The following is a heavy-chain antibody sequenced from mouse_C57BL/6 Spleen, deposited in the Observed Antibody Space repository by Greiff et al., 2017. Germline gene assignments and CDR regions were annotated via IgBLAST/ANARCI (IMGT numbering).Heavy chain of an antibody. D-gene: IGHD2-4*01. CDR2: RLPGSGST. CDR3: ARMGTSTMITTRVYYFDY. J-gene: IGHJ2*01. CDR1: GYTFTGYW. V-gene: IGHV1-9*01. Sequence: QVQLQQSGAELMKPGASVKLSCKATGYTFTGYWIEWVKQRPGHGLAWIGERLPGSGSTNSNEKFKGKATFTADTSSNTAYMQLSSLTTEDSAIYYCARMGTSTMITTRVYYFDYWGQGTTLTVSS.